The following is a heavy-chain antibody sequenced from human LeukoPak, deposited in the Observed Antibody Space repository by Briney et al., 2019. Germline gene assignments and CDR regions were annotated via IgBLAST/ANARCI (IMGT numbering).Heavy chain of an antibody. D-gene: IGHD1-26*01. V-gene: IGHV3-23*01. CDR3: AKVFSIVGPTTFDY. Sequence: VGSLCPSRAVSGFTFSSYAISWVRQAPGKGLEWVSAISGSGGSTYNSHSVKGRFTISRDNSKNTLSLQMNSLRAEDTAVYYCAKVFSIVGPTTFDYWGQ. CDR1: GFTFSSYA. J-gene: IGHJ4*01. CDR2: ISGSGGST.